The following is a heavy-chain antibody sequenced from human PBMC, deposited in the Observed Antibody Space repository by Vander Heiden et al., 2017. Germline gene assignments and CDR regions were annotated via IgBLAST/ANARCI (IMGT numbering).Heavy chain of an antibody. CDR1: GFTLSSYA. V-gene: IGHV3-23*01. CDR2: ISGSGGST. D-gene: IGHD1-26*01. Sequence: EVQLLESGGGLVQPGGSLRLFCAASGFTLSSYAMSWVRQAPGKGLEWVSAISGSGGSTYYADSVKGRFTISRDNSKNTLYLQMNSLRAEDTAVYYCAKNRPIVGARKGFDYWGQGTLVTVSS. J-gene: IGHJ4*02. CDR3: AKNRPIVGARKGFDY.